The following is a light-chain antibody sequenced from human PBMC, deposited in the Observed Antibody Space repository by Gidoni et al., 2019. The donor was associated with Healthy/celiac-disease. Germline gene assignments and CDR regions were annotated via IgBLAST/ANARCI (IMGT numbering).Light chain of an antibody. J-gene: IGKJ1*01. V-gene: IGKV3D-15*03. CDR3: QQYNNWPPWT. Sequence: EIVMTQPPATLSVSPGERATLSCRASQSVSSNLAWYQQKPGQAPRLLIYGASIRATGIPARFSGSGSGTEFTLTISILQSEDFAVYYCQQYNNWPPWTFXQXTKVEIK. CDR1: QSVSSN. CDR2: GAS.